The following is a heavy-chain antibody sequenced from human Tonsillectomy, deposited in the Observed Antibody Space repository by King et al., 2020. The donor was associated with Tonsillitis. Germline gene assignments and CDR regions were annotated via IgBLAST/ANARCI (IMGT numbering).Heavy chain of an antibody. D-gene: IGHD3-10*01. CDR1: GFTVSSNY. CDR3: ARGMYYYANGSAFDI. CDR2: IYTGGST. V-gene: IGHV3-66*01. J-gene: IGHJ3*02. Sequence: VQLVESGGGLVQPGGSLRLSCAASGFTVSSNYMSWVRQAPGKGLEWVSVIYTGGSTYYADSVKGRFTISRANSKNTLYLQMNSLRPEDTAVYYCARGMYYYANGSAFDIWGQGTMVTVSS.